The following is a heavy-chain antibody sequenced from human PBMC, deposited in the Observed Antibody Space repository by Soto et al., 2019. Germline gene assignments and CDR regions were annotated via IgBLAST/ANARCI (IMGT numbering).Heavy chain of an antibody. D-gene: IGHD3-9*01. CDR3: AKVVKYDVLTGYYKGPDYYGMDV. V-gene: IGHV3-23*01. Sequence: HLLESGGGLVQPGGSLRLSCAASGFTFSIYSMNWVRQAPGKGLEWVSLISGSGGSTHYADSVEGRFTISRDNPKNTLYLEMDSLRAEDTAVYYCAKVVKYDVLTGYYKGPDYYGMDVWGQGTTVTVSS. CDR2: ISGSGGST. J-gene: IGHJ6*02. CDR1: GFTFSIYS.